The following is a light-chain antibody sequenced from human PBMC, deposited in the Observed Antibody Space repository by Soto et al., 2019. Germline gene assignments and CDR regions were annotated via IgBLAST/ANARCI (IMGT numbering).Light chain of an antibody. V-gene: IGKV3-20*01. J-gene: IGKJ5*01. CDR3: QQYGTSPPIT. Sequence: EIVLTQSPGTLSLSPGERATLSCRASQSVSTNFLAWYQQKPGRAPRLLIHGASSRATGIPDRFSGSGSGTDSTLSISRLQPEDFAVYYCQQYGTSPPITFAQGTRLEIK. CDR2: GAS. CDR1: QSVSTNF.